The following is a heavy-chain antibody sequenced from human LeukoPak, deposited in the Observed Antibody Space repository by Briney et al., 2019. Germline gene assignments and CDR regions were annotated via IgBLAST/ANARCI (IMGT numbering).Heavy chain of an antibody. J-gene: IGHJ5*02. CDR1: GGSISSYY. CDR3: ARVDGDYGKGFDP. Sequence: SETLSLTCTVSGGSISSYYWSWIRQPAGKGLEWIGRIFTSGITKYSPSLRSRVTMSIDTSKNQFSLKLSSVTAADTAVYYCARVDGDYGKGFDPWGQGTLVTVSS. V-gene: IGHV4-4*07. D-gene: IGHD4-17*01. CDR2: IFTSGIT.